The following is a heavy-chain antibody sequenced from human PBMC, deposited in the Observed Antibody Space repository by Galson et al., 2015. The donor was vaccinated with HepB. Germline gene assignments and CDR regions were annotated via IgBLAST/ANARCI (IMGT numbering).Heavy chain of an antibody. J-gene: IGHJ6*03. D-gene: IGHD4-17*01. CDR3: AKDSRGATVIRYYYYYYYMDV. CDR1: GFTFSSYG. Sequence: SLRLSCAASGFTFSSYGMHWVRQAPGKGLEWVAVISYDGSNKYYADSVKGRFTISRDNSKNTLYLQMNSLRAEDTAVYYCAKDSRGATVIRYYYYYYYMDVWGKGTTVTVSS. CDR2: ISYDGSNK. V-gene: IGHV3-30*18.